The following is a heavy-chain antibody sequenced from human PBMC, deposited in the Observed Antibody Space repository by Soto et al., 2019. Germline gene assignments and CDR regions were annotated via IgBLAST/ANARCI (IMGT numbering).Heavy chain of an antibody. D-gene: IGHD3-16*01. CDR2: IDPSDSYT. CDR3: ARHFRLGGFDP. V-gene: IGHV5-10-1*01. Sequence: ESLTMSFTGSGYSFTSCWISLVRQMPGKGLEWMGRIDPSDSYTNYSPSFQGHVTISADKSISTAYLQWSSLKASDTAMYYCARHFRLGGFDPWGQGTLVTVSS. CDR1: GYSFTSCW. J-gene: IGHJ5*02.